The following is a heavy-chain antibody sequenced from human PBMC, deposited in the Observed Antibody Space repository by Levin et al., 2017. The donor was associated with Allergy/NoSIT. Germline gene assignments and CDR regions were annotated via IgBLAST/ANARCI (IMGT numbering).Heavy chain of an antibody. CDR2: IKEDGSEK. Sequence: LAGGSLRLSCAASGFTFSHYWMSWVRQAPGKGLEWVANIKEDGSEKYYVDSVKGRFTISRDNAKNSLYLQMNSLRAEDTSVYYCARDWAYVDYFNWFDPWGQGTLVTVSS. V-gene: IGHV3-7*04. CDR3: ARDWAYVDYFNWFDP. D-gene: IGHD4-17*01. J-gene: IGHJ5*02. CDR1: GFTFSHYW.